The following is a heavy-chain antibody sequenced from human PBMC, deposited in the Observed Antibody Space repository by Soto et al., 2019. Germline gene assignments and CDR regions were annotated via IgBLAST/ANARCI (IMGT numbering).Heavy chain of an antibody. CDR3: ARGGATIKGDAFEI. J-gene: IGHJ3*02. CDR1: GGTFSSYA. Sequence: GASVKVSCKVSGGTFSSYAISWVRQAPGQGLEWMGGIIPIFGTANYAQKFQGRVTITADESTSTAYMELSSLRSEDTAVYYCARGGATIKGDAFEIWGQGTMVTVSS. CDR2: IIPIFGTA. V-gene: IGHV1-69*13. D-gene: IGHD5-12*01.